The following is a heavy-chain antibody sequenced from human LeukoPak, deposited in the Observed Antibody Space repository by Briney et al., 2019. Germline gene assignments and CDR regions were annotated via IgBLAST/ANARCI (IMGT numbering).Heavy chain of an antibody. V-gene: IGHV6-1*01. D-gene: IGHD3-3*01. CDR1: GDSVSSNGAA. CDR3: GRETDFGVVTN. Sequence: SQTLSLTCAISGDSVSSNGAAWDWIRQSPSRGLEWLGRTYYRSQQWYSDYAPSVKGRITITADTSQNQFSLHLNSVTPEDTAVYYCGRETDFGVVTNWGQGTLVTVSS. CDR2: TYYRSQQWYS. J-gene: IGHJ4*02.